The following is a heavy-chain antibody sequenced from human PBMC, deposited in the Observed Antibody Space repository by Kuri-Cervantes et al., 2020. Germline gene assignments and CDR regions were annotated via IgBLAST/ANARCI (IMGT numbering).Heavy chain of an antibody. Sequence: GESLKISCAASGFTFSSYDMHWVRQATGKGLEWVPAIGTAGDTYYPGSVKGRFTISRENAKNSLYLQMNSLRAEDTALYYCAKDAIVATIWSGWFDPWGQGTLVTVSS. CDR3: AKDAIVATIWSGWFDP. J-gene: IGHJ5*02. CDR1: GFTFSSYD. D-gene: IGHD5-12*01. V-gene: IGHV3-13*01. CDR2: IGTAGDT.